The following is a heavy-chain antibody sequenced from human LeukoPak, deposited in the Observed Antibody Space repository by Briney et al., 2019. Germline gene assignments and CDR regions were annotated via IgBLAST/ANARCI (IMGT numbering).Heavy chain of an antibody. Sequence: ASVKVSCKASGYTFTGYYMHWVRQAPGQGLEWMGRINPNSGGTNYAQKFQGRVTMTRDTSISTAYMELCRLRSDDTAVYYCARNEWLVRNWFDPWGQGTLVTVSS. CDR2: INPNSGGT. V-gene: IGHV1-2*06. J-gene: IGHJ5*02. CDR3: ARNEWLVRNWFDP. D-gene: IGHD6-19*01. CDR1: GYTFTGYY.